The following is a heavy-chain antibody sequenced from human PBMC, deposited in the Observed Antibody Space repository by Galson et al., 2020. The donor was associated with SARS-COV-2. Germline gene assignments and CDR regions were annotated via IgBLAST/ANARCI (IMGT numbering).Heavy chain of an antibody. CDR1: GFTFSSFS. Sequence: QAGGSLRLSCAASGFTFSSFSMNWVRQAPGKGLEWLSYISSGSRTIYYADSVKGRFTISRDNAKNSLYLQMNSLRDEDTAVYYCARVSRATYGDSSPFDYWGQGTLVTVSS. J-gene: IGHJ4*02. D-gene: IGHD4-17*01. CDR3: ARVSRATYGDSSPFDY. V-gene: IGHV3-48*02. CDR2: ISSGSRTI.